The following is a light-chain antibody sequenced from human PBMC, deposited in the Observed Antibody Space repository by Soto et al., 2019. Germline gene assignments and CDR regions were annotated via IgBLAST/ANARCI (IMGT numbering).Light chain of an antibody. Sequence: EIVLTQSPGTLSLSPGERATLSCRASQSVSSSYLAWYQQKPGQAPRLLIYGASSRATGIPDRFSGSGSETDFTLTISRLEPEDFAVYYCQQYGSSPFTFGPGTKVAIK. CDR3: QQYGSSPFT. CDR1: QSVSSSY. CDR2: GAS. J-gene: IGKJ3*01. V-gene: IGKV3-20*01.